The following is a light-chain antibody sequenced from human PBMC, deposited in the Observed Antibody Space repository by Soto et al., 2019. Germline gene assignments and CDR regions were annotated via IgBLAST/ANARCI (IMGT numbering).Light chain of an antibody. J-gene: IGKJ1*01. CDR3: QQYVRACRS. CDR1: QSISSW. V-gene: IGKV1-5*03. Sequence: DIQMTKSPSTLSASVGDRVTITCRASQSISSWLAWYQQKPGTAPKLLIYKASSLQSGVPSRFSGSGSGTEFTLTISSLQPDDFATYYCQQYVRACRSFGQGTKVDIK. CDR2: KAS.